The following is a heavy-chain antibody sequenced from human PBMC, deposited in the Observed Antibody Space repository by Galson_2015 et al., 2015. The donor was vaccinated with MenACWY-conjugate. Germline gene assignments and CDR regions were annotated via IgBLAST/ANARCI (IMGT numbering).Heavy chain of an antibody. D-gene: IGHD1-1*01. Sequence: SLRLSCAASGFTFSSYSMNWVRQAPGKGLEWVSYISSSRSTIYYADSVKGRFTISRDNAKNSLYLQMNSLRAEDTAMYYCARDSTGNWNDFVYSYYGIDVWGQGTTVTVSS. V-gene: IGHV3-48*04. CDR2: ISSSRSTI. J-gene: IGHJ6*02. CDR1: GFTFSSYS. CDR3: ARDSTGNWNDFVYSYYGIDV.